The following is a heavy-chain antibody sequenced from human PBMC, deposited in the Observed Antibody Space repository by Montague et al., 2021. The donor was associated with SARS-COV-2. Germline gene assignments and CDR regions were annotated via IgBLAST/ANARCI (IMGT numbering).Heavy chain of an antibody. CDR2: ISGSGGST. V-gene: IGHV3-23*01. J-gene: IGHJ4*02. CDR1: GFTFSSYA. Sequence: SLRLSCAASGFTFSSYAMSWVRQAPGKGLEWVSAISGSGGSTYYADSVKGRFTISRDNSKNTLYLQMNSLRAEDTAVYYCSKDIYGSGSYSDNCDYWGQGALVTVSS. D-gene: IGHD3-10*01. CDR3: SKDIYGSGSYSDNCDY.